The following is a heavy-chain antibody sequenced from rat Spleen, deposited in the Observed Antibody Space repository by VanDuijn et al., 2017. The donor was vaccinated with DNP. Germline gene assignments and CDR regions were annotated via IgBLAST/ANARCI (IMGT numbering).Heavy chain of an antibody. CDR3: ARSRLPGYYPFAC. J-gene: IGHJ3*01. CDR1: GFTFSDYY. V-gene: IGHV5-29*01. Sequence: EVQLVESGGGLVQPGNSLKLSCAASGFTFSDYYMAWVRQAPTKGLEWVATISYDGSSTYYPDSVKGRFTISRDDAKSSLYLQMNSLKSEDTATYYCARSRLPGYYPFACWGQGTLVTVSS. CDR2: ISYDGSST. D-gene: IGHD1-4*01.